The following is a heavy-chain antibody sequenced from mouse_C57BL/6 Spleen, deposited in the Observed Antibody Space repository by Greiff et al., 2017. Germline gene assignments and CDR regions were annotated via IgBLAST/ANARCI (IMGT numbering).Heavy chain of an antibody. V-gene: IGHV1-53*01. D-gene: IGHD2-5*01. Sequence: QVQLQQPGTELVKPGASVKLSCKASGYTFTSYWMHWVKQRPGQGLEWIGNINPSNGGTNYNEKFKSKATLTVDKSSSTAYMQLSSLTSEDSAVYYCAKPEPSLYSNYFWWYFDVWGTGTTVTVSS. CDR3: AKPEPSLYSNYFWWYFDV. CDR1: GYTFTSYW. CDR2: INPSNGGT. J-gene: IGHJ1*03.